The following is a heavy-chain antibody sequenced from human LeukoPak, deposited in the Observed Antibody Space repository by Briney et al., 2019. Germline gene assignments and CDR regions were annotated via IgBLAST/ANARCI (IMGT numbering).Heavy chain of an antibody. Sequence: ASVKVSCKASGYTFTSYGISWVRQAPGQGLEWMGWISAYNGNTNYAQKLQGRVTMTTDTSTSTAYMELRSLRSDDTAVYYCARDSDPDIGVIPEVYMDVWGKGTTVTVSS. CDR2: ISAYNGNT. D-gene: IGHD2-2*01. V-gene: IGHV1-18*01. CDR3: ARDSDPDIGVIPEVYMDV. CDR1: GYTFTSYG. J-gene: IGHJ6*03.